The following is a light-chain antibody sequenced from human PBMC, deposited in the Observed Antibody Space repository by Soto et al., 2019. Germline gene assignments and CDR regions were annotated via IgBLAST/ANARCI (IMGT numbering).Light chain of an antibody. Sequence: QMTQAPSSLSASVGDRVTITCRARQDISTYLAWYQQKPGKVPKLLISAAYTLQSGVPPRFSGSGSGTDFTLTISSLQPEDVATYYCQKYDNAPLTFGGGTKVEIK. CDR3: QKYDNAPLT. J-gene: IGKJ4*01. CDR2: AAY. V-gene: IGKV1-27*01. CDR1: QDISTY.